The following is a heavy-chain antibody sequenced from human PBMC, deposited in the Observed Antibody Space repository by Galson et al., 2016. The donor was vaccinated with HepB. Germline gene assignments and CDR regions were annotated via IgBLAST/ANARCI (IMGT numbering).Heavy chain of an antibody. D-gene: IGHD1-1*01. CDR3: ARDKGSTGLPDY. J-gene: IGHJ4*02. CDR2: IYYSGTT. Sequence: SETLSLTCTVSGGSISSSSYFWAWIRQPPGKGLEWIGSIYYSGTTHYNPSLQSRVNISVDTSKNQFSLKLRSVTAADTAVYYCARDKGSTGLPDYWGQGTLVTVSS. V-gene: IGHV4-39*07. CDR1: GGSISSSSYF.